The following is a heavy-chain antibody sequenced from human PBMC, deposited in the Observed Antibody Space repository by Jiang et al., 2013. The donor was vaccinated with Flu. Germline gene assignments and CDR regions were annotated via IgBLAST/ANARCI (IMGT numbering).Heavy chain of an antibody. CDR3: ARMRGGSYFFDY. V-gene: IGHV2-70*04. CDR1: GFSLSTIGMR. D-gene: IGHD5-18*01. J-gene: IGHJ4*02. Sequence: PTQTLTLTXTFSGFSLSTIGMRVSWIRQSPGKALEWLARIDWDDEKFYSTSLKTRVTTSKDTSKNQVVLSMTNMDHVDTATYYCARMRGGSYFFDYWGQGTLVTVSS. CDR2: IDWDDEK.